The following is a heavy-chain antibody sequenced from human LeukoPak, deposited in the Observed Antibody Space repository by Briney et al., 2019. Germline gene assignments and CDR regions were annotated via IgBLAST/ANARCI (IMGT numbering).Heavy chain of an antibody. CDR1: GYTFTSYG. CDR3: ARVDGDYQYYYGMDV. Sequence: ASVKVSCKASGYTFTSYGISWVRQAPGQGLEWMGWISAYNGNTNYAQKLQGRITMTTDTSTSTAYMELRSLRSDDTAVYYCARVDGDYQYYYGMDVWGQGTTLTVSS. CDR2: ISAYNGNT. V-gene: IGHV1-18*01. J-gene: IGHJ6*02. D-gene: IGHD4-17*01.